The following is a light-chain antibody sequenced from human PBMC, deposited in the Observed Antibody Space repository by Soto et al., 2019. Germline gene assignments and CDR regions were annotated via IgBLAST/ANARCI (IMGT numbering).Light chain of an antibody. V-gene: IGKV1-6*01. J-gene: IGKJ5*01. CDR2: GTS. CDR3: LQDNIYPYT. Sequence: AIQMTQSPSSLSVSVGDRVTITCRATQDIRNDLGWYQQKPGKAPKLLIYGTSNLQSGVPSRFSGSGSGTDFTLTIRSMQTEHFAIYYCLQDNIYPYTFGQGTRLEIK. CDR1: QDIRND.